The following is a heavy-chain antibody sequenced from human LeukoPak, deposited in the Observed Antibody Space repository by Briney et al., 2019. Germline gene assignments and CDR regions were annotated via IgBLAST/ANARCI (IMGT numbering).Heavy chain of an antibody. D-gene: IGHD3-10*01. Sequence: SQTLSLTCTVSGGSISSGGYYWSWIRQHPGKGLEWIGYIYYSGSTYYNPSLKSRVTISVDTSKNQFSLKLSSVTAADTAVYYCARDLFGYYYGSGSYYDYWGQGTLVTVSS. CDR1: GGSISSGGYY. CDR2: IYYSGST. J-gene: IGHJ4*02. V-gene: IGHV4-31*03. CDR3: ARDLFGYYYGSGSYYDY.